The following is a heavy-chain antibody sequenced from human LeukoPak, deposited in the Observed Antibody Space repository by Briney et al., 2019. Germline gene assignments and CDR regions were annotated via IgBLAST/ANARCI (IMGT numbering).Heavy chain of an antibody. V-gene: IGHV3-74*01. CDR3: ARDVDYACSY. CDR2: IYTDGSGI. CDR1: GFTFSNYW. J-gene: IGHJ4*02. Sequence: PGGSLRLSCVASGFTFSNYWMHWVRQAPGKGLVWVSRIYTDGSGISYADSVKGRFTISRDNAKNTLYLQMNSLRAEDTAVYYCARDVDYACSYWGQGTLVAVPS. D-gene: IGHD4-17*01.